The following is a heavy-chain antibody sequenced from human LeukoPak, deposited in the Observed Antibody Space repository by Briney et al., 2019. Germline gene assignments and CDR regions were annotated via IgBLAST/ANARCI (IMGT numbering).Heavy chain of an antibody. Sequence: SETLSLTCTVSGGSISGSSYFWGWIRQPPGKGLEWIGYIYHSGSTYYNPSLKSRVTISVDRSKNQFSLKLSSVTAADTAVYYCATLGYSGYDRGHYYYGMDVWGQGTTVTVSS. CDR1: GGSISGSSYF. CDR2: IYHSGST. J-gene: IGHJ6*02. V-gene: IGHV4-39*07. D-gene: IGHD5-12*01. CDR3: ATLGYSGYDRGHYYYGMDV.